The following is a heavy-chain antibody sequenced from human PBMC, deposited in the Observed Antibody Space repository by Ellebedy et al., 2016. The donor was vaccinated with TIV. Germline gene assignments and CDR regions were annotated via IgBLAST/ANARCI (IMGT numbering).Heavy chain of an antibody. CDR2: IYYTGST. CDR1: GASISSSTYY. CDR3: ARDLRSSLDDSQTRGAFDI. V-gene: IGHV4-39*07. Sequence: SETLSLXXPVSGASISSSTYYCGWIRQPPGKGLEWIGSIYYTGSTYYNPSLKNRVTISVDTSKNQFSLKLNSMTAADTAVYYCARDLRSSLDDSQTRGAFDIWGQGTMVTVSS. J-gene: IGHJ3*02. D-gene: IGHD3-9*01.